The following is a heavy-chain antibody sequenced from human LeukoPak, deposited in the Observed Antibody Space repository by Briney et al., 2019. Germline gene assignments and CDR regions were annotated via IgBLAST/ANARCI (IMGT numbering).Heavy chain of an antibody. D-gene: IGHD3-9*01. Sequence: GGSLRLSCEASGLTFSSYYMHWARQAPGKCLEGVAVVHNDGDTKYFGDSVKGRFTISRDNSKNTLYLQMNSLRAEDTAVYYCATGTGYYYDRWGQGTLVTVAS. J-gene: IGHJ4*02. CDR2: VHNDGDTK. CDR3: ATGTGYYYDR. V-gene: IGHV3-30*02. CDR1: GLTFSSYY.